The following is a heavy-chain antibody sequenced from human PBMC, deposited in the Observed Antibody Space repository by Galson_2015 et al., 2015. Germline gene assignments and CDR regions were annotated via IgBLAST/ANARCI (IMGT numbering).Heavy chain of an antibody. CDR2: INTSGGST. V-gene: IGHV1-46*01. CDR1: GYTFTSYY. D-gene: IGHD1-26*01. J-gene: IGHJ1*01. CDR3: ARARYSGSYRILCFQH. Sequence: SVKVSCKASGYTFTSYYMHWVRQAPGQGLEWMGIINTSGGSTSYAQKFQGRFTMTRDTSKSTVYMELSSLRSEDTAVYYCARARYSGSYRILCFQHWGQGTLVTVSS.